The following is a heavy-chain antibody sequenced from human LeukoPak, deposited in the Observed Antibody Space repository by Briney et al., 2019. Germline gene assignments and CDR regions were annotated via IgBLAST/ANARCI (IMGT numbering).Heavy chain of an antibody. Sequence: SETPSLTCGVSGYSISSDYYYWVWIRQSPGKGLEWIGSISHSGSTYYNPSLRSRVTISVDTSKGQFSLTVRSMTAADTAMYYCARASGVKYPNWFDPWGQGILVTVSS. J-gene: IGHJ5*02. D-gene: IGHD2-2*01. CDR2: ISHSGST. V-gene: IGHV4-38-2*01. CDR1: GYSISSDYYY. CDR3: ARASGVKYPNWFDP.